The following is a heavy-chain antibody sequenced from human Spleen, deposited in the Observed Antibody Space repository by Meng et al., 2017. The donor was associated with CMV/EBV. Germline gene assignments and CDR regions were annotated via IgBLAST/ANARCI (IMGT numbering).Heavy chain of an antibody. D-gene: IGHD1-20*01. CDR2: IYYSGST. V-gene: IGHV4-59*01. Sequence: SETLSLTCTVSGGSISSYYWSWIRQPPGKGLEWIGYIYYSGSTNYNPSLKSRVTISVDTSKNQFSLKLSSVTAADTAVYYCARERNWNHDAFDIWGQGTMVTVS. J-gene: IGHJ3*02. CDR1: GGSISSYY. CDR3: ARERNWNHDAFDI.